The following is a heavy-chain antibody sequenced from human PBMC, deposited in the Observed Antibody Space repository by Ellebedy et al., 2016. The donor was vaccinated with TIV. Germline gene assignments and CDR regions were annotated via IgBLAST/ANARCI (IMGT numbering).Heavy chain of an antibody. CDR3: ARVRATHLDY. Sequence: SETLSLXXTVSGGSISSYYWSWIRQPPGKGLEWIGYIYYSGSTNYNPSLKSRVTISVDTSKNQFSLKLSSVTAADTAVYYCARVRATHLDYWGQGTLVTVSS. CDR1: GGSISSYY. J-gene: IGHJ4*02. D-gene: IGHD1-26*01. V-gene: IGHV4-59*01. CDR2: IYYSGST.